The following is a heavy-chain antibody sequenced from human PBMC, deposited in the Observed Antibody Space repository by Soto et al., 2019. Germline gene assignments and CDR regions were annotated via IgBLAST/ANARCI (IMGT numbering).Heavy chain of an antibody. J-gene: IGHJ4*02. CDR2: INPNSGGT. CDR3: ARDPDYYDSSPPSPNFDY. V-gene: IGHV1-2*02. CDR1: GSTFTCYY. Sequence: ASVKVSCKTSGSTFTCYYMYWVLQAPGQGLEWMGWINPNSGGTNYAQKFQGRVTMTRDTSISTAYMELSRLRSDDTAVYYCARDPDYYDSSPPSPNFDYWGQGTLVTVS. D-gene: IGHD3-22*01.